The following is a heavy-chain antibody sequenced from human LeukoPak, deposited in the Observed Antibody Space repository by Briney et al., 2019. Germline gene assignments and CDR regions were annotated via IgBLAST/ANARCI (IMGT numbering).Heavy chain of an antibody. CDR2: IGTDGSST. D-gene: IGHD3-16*01. V-gene: IGHV3-74*01. CDR1: GFTFSSYW. CDR3: ARTRTLPIAGGFDT. Sequence: GGSLRLSCAASGFTFSSYWMHWVRQGPGKGLVWVSRIGTDGSSTDYAGSVKGRFTISRENAKNTLYLQMNSLRAEDTAVYYCARTRTLPIAGGFDTWGQGSLVTVSS. J-gene: IGHJ5*02.